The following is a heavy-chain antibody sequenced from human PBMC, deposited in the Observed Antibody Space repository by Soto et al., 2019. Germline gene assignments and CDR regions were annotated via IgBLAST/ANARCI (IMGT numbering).Heavy chain of an antibody. CDR2: IIPIFGTA. CDR1: GGTFSSYA. CDR3: ASLRVESGYWGLFDP. J-gene: IGHJ5*02. V-gene: IGHV1-69*05. D-gene: IGHD3-3*01. Sequence: SVKVSCKASGGTFSSYAISWVRQAPGQGLGWMGGIIPIFGTANYAQKLQGRVTMTTDTSTSTAYMELRSLRSDDTAVYYCASLRVESGYWGLFDPWGQGTLVTVSS.